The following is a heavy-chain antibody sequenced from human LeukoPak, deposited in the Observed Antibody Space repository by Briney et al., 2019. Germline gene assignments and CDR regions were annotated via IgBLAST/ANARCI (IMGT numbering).Heavy chain of an antibody. CDR3: TRQWATAGAGPLDFDY. D-gene: IGHD6-13*01. Sequence: GGSLRLSCAASGFTFSGSAMHWVRQASGKGLEWVGRIRSKANNYATAYAASVKGRFIISRDDSKNTAYLQMNSLKTEDTAVYYCTRQWATAGAGPLDFDYWGQGTLNTVYS. J-gene: IGHJ4*02. CDR2: IRSKANNYAT. V-gene: IGHV3-73*01. CDR1: GFTFSGSA.